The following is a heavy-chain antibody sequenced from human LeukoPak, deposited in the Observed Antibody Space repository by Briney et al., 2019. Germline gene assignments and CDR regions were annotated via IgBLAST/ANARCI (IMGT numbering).Heavy chain of an antibody. CDR2: ISSSGSTI. CDR3: ARGYCSSTSCYDWYYYYGMDV. CDR1: GFTFSDYY. J-gene: IGHJ6*02. Sequence: PGGSLRLSCAASGFTFSDYYMSWIRQARGKGLEWVSYISSSGSTIYYADSVKGRFTISRDNAKNSLYLQMNSLRAEDTAVYYCARGYCSSTSCYDWYYYYGMDVWGQGTTVTVSS. D-gene: IGHD2-2*01. V-gene: IGHV3-11*01.